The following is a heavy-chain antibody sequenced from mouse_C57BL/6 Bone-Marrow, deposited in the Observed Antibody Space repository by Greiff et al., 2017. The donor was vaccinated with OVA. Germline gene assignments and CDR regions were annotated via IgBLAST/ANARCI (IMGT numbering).Heavy chain of an antibody. D-gene: IGHD2-2*01. V-gene: IGHV1-59*01. Sequence: QVQLQQPGAELVRPGTSVKLSCKASGYTFTSYWMHWVKQRPGQGLEWIGVIDPTDSYTNYNQKFKGKATLTVDTSSSTAYMQLSSLTSEDSAVYYCARGIYYGYDYYFDYWGKGTTLTVSS. J-gene: IGHJ2*01. CDR3: ARGIYYGYDYYFDY. CDR1: GYTFTSYW. CDR2: IDPTDSYT.